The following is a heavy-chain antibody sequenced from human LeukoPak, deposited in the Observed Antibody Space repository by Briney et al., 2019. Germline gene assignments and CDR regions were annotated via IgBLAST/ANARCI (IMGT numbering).Heavy chain of an antibody. CDR1: GFTFSSYW. Sequence: GGSLRLSCAASGFTFSSYWMHWVRQAPGKGLVWVSRINSDGSSTSYADSVKGRFTISRDNAKNTLYLQMNSLRAEDTAVYYCARVVLLWFGESIDAFDIWGQGTMVTVSS. J-gene: IGHJ3*02. D-gene: IGHD3-10*01. CDR2: INSDGSST. CDR3: ARVVLLWFGESIDAFDI. V-gene: IGHV3-74*01.